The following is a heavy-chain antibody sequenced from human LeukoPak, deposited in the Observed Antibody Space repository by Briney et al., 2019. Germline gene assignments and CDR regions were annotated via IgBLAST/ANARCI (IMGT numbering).Heavy chain of an antibody. Sequence: MSSETLSLTCTVSGGSIISSTYYWGWIRQPPGKGLEWIGSVYYSGTTYYNPPLKSRVTISVDTSRNQFSLKLSSVTAADTAVFHCARHSRGYYDSTGYYYGSHAFDIWGQGTMVTVSS. CDR3: ARHSRGYYDSTGYYYGSHAFDI. CDR1: GGSIISSTYY. D-gene: IGHD3-22*01. J-gene: IGHJ3*02. V-gene: IGHV4-39*01. CDR2: VYYSGTT.